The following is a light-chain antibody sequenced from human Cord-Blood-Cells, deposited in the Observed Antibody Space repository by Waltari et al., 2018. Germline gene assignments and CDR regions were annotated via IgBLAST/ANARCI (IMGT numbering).Light chain of an antibody. CDR3: CSYAGSYTWV. J-gene: IGLJ3*02. CDR1: GSDFGGYNY. CDR2: DVS. Sequence: QSALTQPRSVSGSPGQPVTIPCTGTGSDFGGYNYVSWYQQHPGKAPKPMIYDVSNRPSGVPARFSGSKSGNTASLTISGLQAEDEADYYCCSYAGSYTWVFGGGTKLTVL. V-gene: IGLV2-11*01.